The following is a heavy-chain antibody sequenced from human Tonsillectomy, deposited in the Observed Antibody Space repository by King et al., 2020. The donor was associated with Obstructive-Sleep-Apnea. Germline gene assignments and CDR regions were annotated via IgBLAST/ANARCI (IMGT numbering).Heavy chain of an antibody. Sequence: QLVQSGAEVKKPGASVKVSCKASGYTFTGYYIHWVRQAPGQGLEWMGWINPNSGGTICAQKFQGRVTMTRDTSISTAYMELSRLSFGDSAVYFCARGARGSYFPFDYWGQGTLGTVPS. CDR2: INPNSGGT. CDR3: ARGARGSYFPFDY. J-gene: IGHJ4*02. V-gene: IGHV1-2*02. D-gene: IGHD1-26*01. CDR1: GYTFTGYY.